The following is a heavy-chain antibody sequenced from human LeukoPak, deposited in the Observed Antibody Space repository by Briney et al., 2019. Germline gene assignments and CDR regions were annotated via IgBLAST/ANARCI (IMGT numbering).Heavy chain of an antibody. CDR1: GYTFTSYD. CDR2: MNPNSGNT. J-gene: IGHJ4*02. D-gene: IGHD3-9*01. CDR3: ARGPKDILTAND. Sequence: ASVKVSCKASGYTFTSYDINWVRQATGQGLEWMGWMNPNSGNTGYAQKFQGRVTMTRNTSISTAYMELSSLRSEDTAVYYCARGPKDILTANDWGQGTLVTVSS. V-gene: IGHV1-8*01.